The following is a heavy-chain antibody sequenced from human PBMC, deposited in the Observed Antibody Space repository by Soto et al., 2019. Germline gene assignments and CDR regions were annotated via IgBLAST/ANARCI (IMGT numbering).Heavy chain of an antibody. CDR2: ISYDGSNK. J-gene: IGHJ6*02. D-gene: IGHD6-19*01. CDR1: GFTFSSYA. CDR3: AGPPGIAVAGTGGGGYYYYGMDV. Sequence: XGSLMLSFAASGFTFSSYAMHWVRQVPCKGLEWVAGISYDGSNKCYADSVKGRFTISRGNSKNALYLQMNRLRAEDTAVYYCAGPPGIAVAGTGGGGYYYYGMDVWGQGPTVTVSS. V-gene: IGHV3-30-3*01.